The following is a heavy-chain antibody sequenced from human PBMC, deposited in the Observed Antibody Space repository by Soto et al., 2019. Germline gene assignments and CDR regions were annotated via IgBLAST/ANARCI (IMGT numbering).Heavy chain of an antibody. V-gene: IGHV4-34*01. CDR1: VGSLSAYY. J-gene: IGHJ4*02. CDR3: ARDESSSSY. Sequence: QVQLQQWGAGLLKPSETLSLTCAVYVGSLSAYYWNWIRQPPGKGLEWIGEINNSGSTNYNPSLKSRVTISVDTSKERFSLKLTSVTAADTAVYYCARDESSSSYWGQGTLVTVSS. D-gene: IGHD6-6*01. CDR2: INNSGST.